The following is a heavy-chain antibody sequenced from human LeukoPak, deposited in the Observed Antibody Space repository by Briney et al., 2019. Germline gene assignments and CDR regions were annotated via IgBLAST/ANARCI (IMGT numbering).Heavy chain of an antibody. CDR2: IYYSGST. V-gene: IGHV4-30-4*01. CDR1: GGSISSGDYY. Sequence: PSETLSLTCTVSGGSISSGDYYWSWIRQPPGKGLEWIGYIYYSGSTYYNPSLKSRVTISVDTSKNQFSLKLSSVTAADTAVYYCARIITGRIIDYWGQGTLVTVSS. J-gene: IGHJ4*02. CDR3: ARIITGRIIDY. D-gene: IGHD1-20*01.